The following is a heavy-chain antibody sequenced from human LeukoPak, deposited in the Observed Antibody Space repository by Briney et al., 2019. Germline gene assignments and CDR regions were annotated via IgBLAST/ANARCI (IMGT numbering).Heavy chain of an antibody. CDR2: INPSGGST. CDR1: GYTFTSYY. J-gene: IGHJ3*02. V-gene: IGHV1-46*01. Sequence: ASVKVSCKASGYTFTSYYMHWVRQAPGQELEWMGIINPSGGSTSYAQKFQGRVTMTRDMSTSTVYMELSSLRSEDTAVYYCARGEGYCTNGVCYTIANAFDIWGQGTMVTVSS. D-gene: IGHD2-8*01. CDR3: ARGEGYCTNGVCYTIANAFDI.